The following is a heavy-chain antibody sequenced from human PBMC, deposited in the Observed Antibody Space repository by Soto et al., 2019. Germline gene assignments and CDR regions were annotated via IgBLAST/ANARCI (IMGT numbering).Heavy chain of an antibody. Sequence: SETLSLTCTVSGGSLSSSGSYWGWIRQPPGKGLEWIGSIFYSGSTYYNPSLESRVTMSVDTSKNRFSLKMSSVAAADTAVYYCARLNYESLWGIYHTDYWGQGTLVTVSS. J-gene: IGHJ4*02. CDR3: ARLNYESLWGIYHTDY. V-gene: IGHV4-39*01. D-gene: IGHD3-16*02. CDR1: GGSLSSSGSY. CDR2: IFYSGST.